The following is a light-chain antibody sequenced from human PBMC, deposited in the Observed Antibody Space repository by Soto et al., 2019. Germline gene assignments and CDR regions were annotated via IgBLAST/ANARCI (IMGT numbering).Light chain of an antibody. CDR3: QQYGSSPSIT. J-gene: IGKJ5*01. CDR1: LAVSGSQ. V-gene: IGKV3-20*01. Sequence: PGERATLSCRASLAVSGSQFAWSQQKPGQPPRLLIYGASSRAAGIPDRCSGSGSGTDFTLTINRLEPEDFAVYYCQQYGSSPSITFGQGTRLEIK. CDR2: GAS.